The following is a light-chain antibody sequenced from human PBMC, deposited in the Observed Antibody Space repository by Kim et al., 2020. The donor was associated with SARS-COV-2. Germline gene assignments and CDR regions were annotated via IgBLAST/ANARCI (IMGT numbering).Light chain of an antibody. Sequence: TGERATPSGRARQSVSSTYLAWYQQKPGQAPRLLIYGASSRATGIPDRFSGSGSGTDFTLTISRLEPEDFAVYYCQQFGSSPPLTFGGGTKVDIK. CDR2: GAS. CDR3: QQFGSSPPLT. CDR1: QSVSSTY. J-gene: IGKJ4*01. V-gene: IGKV3-20*01.